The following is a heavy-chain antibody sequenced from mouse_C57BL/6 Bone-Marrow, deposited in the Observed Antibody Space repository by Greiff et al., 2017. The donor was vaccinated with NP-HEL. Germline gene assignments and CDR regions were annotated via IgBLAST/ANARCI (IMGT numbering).Heavy chain of an antibody. CDR1: GFTFSDYG. CDR2: ISNLAYSI. V-gene: IGHV5-15*01. Sequence: EVKLQQSGGGLVQPGGSLKLSCAASGFTFSDYGMAWVRQAPRKGPEWVAFISNLAYSIYYADTVTGRFTISRENAKNTLYLEMSSLRSEDTAMYYCARRGDYGSSEWYFDVWGTGTTVTVSS. J-gene: IGHJ1*03. CDR3: ARRGDYGSSEWYFDV. D-gene: IGHD1-1*01.